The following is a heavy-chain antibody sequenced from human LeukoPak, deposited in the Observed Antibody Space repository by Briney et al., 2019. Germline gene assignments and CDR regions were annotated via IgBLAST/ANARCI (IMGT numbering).Heavy chain of an antibody. CDR1: GFTFSSYA. D-gene: IGHD6-19*01. V-gene: IGHV3-30*04. CDR2: ISYDGSDK. J-gene: IGHJ4*02. Sequence: GGSLRLSCAASGFTFSSYAMQWVRQAPGKGLEWVAVISYDGSDKNYADSVKGRFTISRDNSMDTLYLKMNSLRAEDTAVYYCARAVYRSGGYYFDYWGQGILVTVSS. CDR3: ARAVYRSGGYYFDY.